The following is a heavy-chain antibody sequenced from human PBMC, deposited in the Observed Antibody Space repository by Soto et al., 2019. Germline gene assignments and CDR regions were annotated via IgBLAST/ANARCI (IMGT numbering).Heavy chain of an antibody. CDR1: GGSFSGYY. J-gene: IGHJ5*02. D-gene: IGHD1-7*01. Sequence: SETLSLTCAVYGGSFSGYYWSWIRQPPGKGLEWIGEINHSGSTNYNPSLKSRVTISVDTSKNQFSLKLSSVTAADTAVYYCARGVTGTSKNWFDPWGQGTLVTVSS. CDR2: INHSGST. CDR3: ARGVTGTSKNWFDP. V-gene: IGHV4-34*01.